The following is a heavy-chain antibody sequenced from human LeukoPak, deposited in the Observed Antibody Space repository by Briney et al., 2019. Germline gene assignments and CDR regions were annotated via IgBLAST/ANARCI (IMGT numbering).Heavy chain of an antibody. J-gene: IGHJ3*02. V-gene: IGHV3-53*01. CDR1: GFTFSNYA. Sequence: GGSLRLSCAASGFTFSNYAMSWVRQAPGKGLEWVSVIYSGGSTYYADSVKGRFTISRDNSKNTLYLQMNSLRAEDTAVYYCASRDYYDSSGYYDAFDIWGQGTMVTVSS. CDR3: ASRDYYDSSGYYDAFDI. CDR2: IYSGGST. D-gene: IGHD3-22*01.